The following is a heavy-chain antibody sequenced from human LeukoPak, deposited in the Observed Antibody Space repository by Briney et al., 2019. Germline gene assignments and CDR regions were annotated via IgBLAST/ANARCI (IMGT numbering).Heavy chain of an antibody. Sequence: SETLSLTFAVSGYSISSDYYWGWSRQPPGKGVEWIVSIYHSGSTYYHPSLRSRVTISVDTSKNQFSLRLSYLPASYSAVYCQYSVGLQQLEYDFNIWGKETMVTVSS. CDR2: IYHSGST. J-gene: IGHJ3*02. CDR1: GYSISSDYY. V-gene: IGHV4-38-2*01. CDR3: YSVGLQQLEYDFNI. D-gene: IGHD6-13*01.